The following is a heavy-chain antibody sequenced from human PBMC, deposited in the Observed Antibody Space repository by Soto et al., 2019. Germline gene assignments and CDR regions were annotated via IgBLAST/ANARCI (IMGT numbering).Heavy chain of an antibody. V-gene: IGHV4-31*03. CDR3: ARLTVVVVAATFDY. Sequence: SETLSLTCTVSGGSISSGGYYWSWIRQHPGKGLEWIGYIYYSGSTYYNPSLKSRVTISVDTSKNQFSLKLSSVTAADTAVYYCARLTVVVVAATFDYWGQGTLVTVSS. CDR2: IYYSGST. CDR1: GGSISSGGYY. D-gene: IGHD2-15*01. J-gene: IGHJ4*02.